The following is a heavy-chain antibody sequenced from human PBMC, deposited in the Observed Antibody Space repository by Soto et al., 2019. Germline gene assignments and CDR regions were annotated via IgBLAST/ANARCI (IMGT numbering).Heavy chain of an antibody. CDR1: GFTFSSYS. Sequence: EVQLSESGGGLVQPGGSLRLSCAASGFTFSSYSMGWVRQAPGKGLEWVSAISGRDDSTYHADSVRGRFTISRDNSKNTLYLPMSSRREEDTAIYYCAKGALSSAGEFDNWGQGTLVTVSS. CDR3: AKGALSSAGEFDN. V-gene: IGHV3-23*01. CDR2: ISGRDDST. J-gene: IGHJ4*02. D-gene: IGHD2-21*01.